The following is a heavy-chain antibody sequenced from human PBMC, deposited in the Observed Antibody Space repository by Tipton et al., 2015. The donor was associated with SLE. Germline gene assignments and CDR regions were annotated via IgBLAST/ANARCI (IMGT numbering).Heavy chain of an antibody. J-gene: IGHJ4*02. V-gene: IGHV4-34*01. D-gene: IGHD2-2*01. CDR2: INHSGST. CDR3: ARGLGSGYCSSASCEGDY. Sequence: TLSLTCAVYGGSFNAYYWSWIRQPPGKGPEWIGEINHSGSTNYNPSLKSRVTISVDTSKNQFSLKLSSVTAADTAVYYCARGLGSGYCSSASCEGDYWGQGTLVTVSS. CDR1: GGSFNAYY.